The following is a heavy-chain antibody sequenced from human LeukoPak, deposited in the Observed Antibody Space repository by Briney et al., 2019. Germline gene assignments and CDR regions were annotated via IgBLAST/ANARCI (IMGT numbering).Heavy chain of an antibody. D-gene: IGHD3-22*01. J-gene: IGHJ4*02. CDR1: GGSISSSSYY. Sequence: SETLSLTCTVSGGSISSSSYYWGWIRQPPGKGLEWIGSIYYSGSTNYNPSLKSRVTISVDTSKNQFSLKLSSVTAADTAVYYCAREGKNYYDSSGYPFDYWGQGTLVTVSS. V-gene: IGHV4-39*07. CDR3: AREGKNYYDSSGYPFDY. CDR2: IYYSGST.